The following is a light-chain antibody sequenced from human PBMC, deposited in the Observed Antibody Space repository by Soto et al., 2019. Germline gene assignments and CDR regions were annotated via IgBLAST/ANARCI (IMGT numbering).Light chain of an antibody. CDR2: DAS. V-gene: IGKV1-5*01. J-gene: IGKJ4*01. CDR1: QSSSSW. Sequence: IQITHSPFTLSASVGERVAISGRARQSSSSWLAWYQQKPGKAPKLLIYDASSLESGVPSRFSGSGSGTEFTLTISRLQPDDFATYYCQQYNSYPLTFGRGTQLDIK. CDR3: QQYNSYPLT.